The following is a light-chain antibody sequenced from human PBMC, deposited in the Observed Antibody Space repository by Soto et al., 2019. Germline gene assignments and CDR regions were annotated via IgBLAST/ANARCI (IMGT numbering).Light chain of an antibody. Sequence: EVVMTQSPATLSVSPGERATLSCRASQSVNSNLAWYQQEPGQAPRLLIYGASTRATGIPARFSGSGSGTEFTLTISSLQSEDFAVYYCHQYNNWRGTFGQGTKVEIK. CDR3: HQYNNWRGT. CDR2: GAS. J-gene: IGKJ1*01. CDR1: QSVNSN. V-gene: IGKV3-15*01.